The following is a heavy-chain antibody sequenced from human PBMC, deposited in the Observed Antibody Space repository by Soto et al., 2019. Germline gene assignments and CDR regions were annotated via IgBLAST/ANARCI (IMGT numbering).Heavy chain of an antibody. J-gene: IGHJ4*02. D-gene: IGHD1-26*01. CDR1: GYSFTSYW. Sequence: EVQLVQSGVEVKKPGESLKISCKGSGYSFTSYWIGWVRQMPGKGLEGMGIIYPGDSDTRYSPSFQGQVTISADKSISTAYLQWSSLKASDTAIYYFAIHTLSGSYRIDYWGQGTLVTVSS. CDR3: AIHTLSGSYRIDY. V-gene: IGHV5-51*01. CDR2: IYPGDSDT.